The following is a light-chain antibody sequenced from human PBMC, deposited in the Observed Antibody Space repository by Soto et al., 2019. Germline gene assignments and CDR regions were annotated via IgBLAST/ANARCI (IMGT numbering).Light chain of an antibody. CDR2: DVN. Sequence: QSALTQPPSVSGSAGQSVTISCAGTSSDVGGYYYVSWYQKHPGKAPKLMIYDVNERPSGVPDRFSGSKSGNTASLTISGLQADDEAEYFCCSYAGAFAYVFGTGTKVTVL. J-gene: IGLJ1*01. V-gene: IGLV2-11*01. CDR1: SSDVGGYYY. CDR3: CSYAGAFAYV.